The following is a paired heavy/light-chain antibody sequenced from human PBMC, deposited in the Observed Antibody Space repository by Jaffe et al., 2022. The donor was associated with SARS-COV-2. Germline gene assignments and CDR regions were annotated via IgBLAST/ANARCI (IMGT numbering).Light chain of an antibody. V-gene: IGKV3-11*01. CDR3: QQRDNWPPLT. CDR1: QSVRSY. Sequence: EIVLTQSPATLSLSPGERATLSCRASQSVRSYLAWYQQKPGQAPRLLIYDASNRATGVPARFSGSGSGTDFTLTISSLEPEDFAVYYCQQRDNWPPLTFGGGTKVEIK. J-gene: IGKJ4*01. CDR2: DAS.
Heavy chain of an antibody. V-gene: IGHV4-4*07. CDR3: ATSTIFGVDCNWFDP. D-gene: IGHD3-3*01. CDR1: GGSISTYC. Sequence: QVQLQESGPGLVKPSETLSLTCTVSGGSISTYCWTWIRQPAGRGLEWIGRIDTRGTTKYNPSLESRVTMSVDSSKKQFSLKLSSVTAADTAVYYCATSTIFGVDCNWFDPWGQGTLVTVSS. CDR2: IDTRGTT. J-gene: IGHJ5*02.